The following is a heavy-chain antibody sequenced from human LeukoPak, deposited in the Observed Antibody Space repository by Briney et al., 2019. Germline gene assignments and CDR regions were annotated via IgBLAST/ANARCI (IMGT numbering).Heavy chain of an antibody. CDR2: ISGSGGST. CDR1: GFTFSSYA. J-gene: IGHJ4*02. Sequence: QPGGSLRLSCAASGFTFSSYAMSWVRQAPGKGLEWVSAISGSGGSTYYADSVKGRFTISRDNSKNTLYLQMNSLRAEDTAVYYCAKDFLPGRGIAVGGLDYWGQGTLVTVSS. CDR3: AKDFLPGRGIAVGGLDY. D-gene: IGHD6-19*01. V-gene: IGHV3-23*01.